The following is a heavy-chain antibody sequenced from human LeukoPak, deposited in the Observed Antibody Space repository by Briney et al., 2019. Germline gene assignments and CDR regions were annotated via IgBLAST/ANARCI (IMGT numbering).Heavy chain of an antibody. Sequence: SETLSLTCTVSGGFISTYYWSWIRQPPGKGLEWIGYIYYSGSSNYNPSLKSRVTISVDTSKNQFSLKLSSVTAADTAVYYCARGGVNYYDSSGYYNYWGQGTLVTVSS. CDR1: GGFISTYY. V-gene: IGHV4-59*08. CDR2: IYYSGSS. D-gene: IGHD3-22*01. J-gene: IGHJ4*02. CDR3: ARGGVNYYDSSGYYNY.